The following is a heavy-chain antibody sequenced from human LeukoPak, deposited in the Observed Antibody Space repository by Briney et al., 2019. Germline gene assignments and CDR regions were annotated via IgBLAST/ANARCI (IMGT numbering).Heavy chain of an antibody. Sequence: PSGTLSLTCIVSGGSISGYYWSWIRQPPGKGLEWIGYISYSGSTNYNPSLRSRVTISVDTSKNQFSLRLSSVTAADTAVYYCARLDSQSRKVWGQGTTVTVSS. CDR2: ISYSGST. D-gene: IGHD3-22*01. CDR3: ARLDSQSRKV. J-gene: IGHJ6*02. CDR1: GGSISGYY. V-gene: IGHV4-59*08.